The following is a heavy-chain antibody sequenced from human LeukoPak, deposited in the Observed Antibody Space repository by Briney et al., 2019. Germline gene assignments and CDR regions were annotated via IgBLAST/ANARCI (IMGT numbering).Heavy chain of an antibody. CDR2: ISGSAGST. CDR1: GFTFSNYA. D-gene: IGHD6-19*01. Sequence: GGSLRLSCAASGFTFSNYAMSWVRQAPGKGLEWVSGISGSAGSTYYADSVKGRFSISRDNSKNTVYLQMNRLRAEDTAAYYCAKDLAYRSGWFLGAFDVWGQGTVVIVSS. V-gene: IGHV3-23*01. CDR3: AKDLAYRSGWFLGAFDV. J-gene: IGHJ3*01.